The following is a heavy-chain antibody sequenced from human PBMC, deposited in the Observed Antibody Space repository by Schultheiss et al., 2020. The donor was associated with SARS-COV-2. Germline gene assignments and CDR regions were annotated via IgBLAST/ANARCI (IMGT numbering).Heavy chain of an antibody. CDR3: AKVYTSNMLTLDY. Sequence: GGSLRLSCSASGFTFSSYGMHWVRQAPGKGLEWVAIIWYDLNDKYYADSVKGRFTISRDNSKNTLYLRMISLRDEDTAVYSCAKVYTSNMLTLDYWGQGTLVTVSS. V-gene: IGHV3-33*06. CDR2: IWYDLNDK. CDR1: GFTFSSYG. D-gene: IGHD3-16*01. J-gene: IGHJ4*02.